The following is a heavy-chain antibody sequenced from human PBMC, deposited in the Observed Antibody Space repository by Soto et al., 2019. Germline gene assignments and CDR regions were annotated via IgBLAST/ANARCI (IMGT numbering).Heavy chain of an antibody. D-gene: IGHD7-27*01. CDR2: INHSGTT. V-gene: IGHV4-34*01. CDR3: ARGWGRIFDY. J-gene: IGHJ4*02. CDR1: GGSFSGYY. Sequence: QVQLQQWGAGLLKPSETLSLTCAVYGGSFSGYYWSWIRQPPGKGLEWIGEINHSGTTNYNPSLTSRVTLSVDTSKNQFSLKLSSVTAADTAVYYCARGWGRIFDYWGQGTLVTVSS.